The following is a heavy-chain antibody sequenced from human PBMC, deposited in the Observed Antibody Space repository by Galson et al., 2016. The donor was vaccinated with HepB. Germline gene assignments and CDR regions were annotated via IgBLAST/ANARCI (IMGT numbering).Heavy chain of an antibody. D-gene: IGHD3-10*01. CDR3: ARGLRLSNMVGGVTNYFDP. Sequence: SLRLSCAASGFTFSSYGMHWVRQAPGKGLEWVAVIWYDGSNKYYADSVKGRFTISRDNSKNTLYLQMNSLRAEDTAVYYCARGLRLSNMVGGVTNYFDPWGQGTLVIVSS. CDR2: IWYDGSNK. V-gene: IGHV3-33*01. CDR1: GFTFSSYG. J-gene: IGHJ5*02.